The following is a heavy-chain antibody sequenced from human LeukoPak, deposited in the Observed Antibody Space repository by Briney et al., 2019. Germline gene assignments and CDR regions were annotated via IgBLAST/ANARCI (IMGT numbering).Heavy chain of an antibody. CDR3: ARSLPYGTTWYGRSDF. D-gene: IGHD6-13*01. Sequence: GGSLRLSCAASGFPLNAYWMTWVRQAPGKGLEWVANIRQDGDTKYYVDSVKGRFTISRDNAMNSLYLQMNSLRAEDTAIYYCARSLPYGTTWYGRSDFWGQGTLVTVSS. CDR1: GFPLNAYW. CDR2: IRQDGDTK. V-gene: IGHV3-7*03. J-gene: IGHJ4*02.